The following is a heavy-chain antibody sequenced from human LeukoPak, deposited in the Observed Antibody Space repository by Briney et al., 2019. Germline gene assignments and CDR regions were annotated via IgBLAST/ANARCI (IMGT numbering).Heavy chain of an antibody. CDR2: SYYTGVT. CDR3: AREEASAGDY. D-gene: IGHD6-13*01. V-gene: IGHV4-39*01. Sequence: SETLSLTCTVSGGSISSNSHYWAWIRQPPGKGLEWIGSSYYTGVTFYSPSLKSRVTISVDTSKNQFSLKVISVTAADTAVYYCAREEASAGDYWGQGTLVTVSS. CDR1: GGSISSNSHY. J-gene: IGHJ4*02.